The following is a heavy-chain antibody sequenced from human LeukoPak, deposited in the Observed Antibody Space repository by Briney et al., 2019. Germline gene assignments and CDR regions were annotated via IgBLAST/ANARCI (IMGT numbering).Heavy chain of an antibody. Sequence: SETLSLTCTVSGGSISSGGYYWSWIRQHPGKGLEWIGYIYYSGSTCYNPSLKSRVTISVDTSKNQFSLKLSSVTAADTAVYYCARVVVVAATLAFDIWGQGTMVTVSS. D-gene: IGHD2-15*01. CDR3: ARVVVVAATLAFDI. CDR2: IYYSGST. J-gene: IGHJ3*02. V-gene: IGHV4-31*03. CDR1: GGSISSGGYY.